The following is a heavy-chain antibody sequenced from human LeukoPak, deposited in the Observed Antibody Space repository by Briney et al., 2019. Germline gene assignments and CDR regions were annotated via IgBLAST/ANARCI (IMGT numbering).Heavy chain of an antibody. Sequence: PSETLPLTCTVSGDSVSNGNYYWSWLRQPPGKAPEWIGYIYYTGKTYYNPSLEGRVTILVDTSRNHFSVKLSSVTAADTAVYYCARSQNYYGSGDYWSQGTLVTVSS. CDR1: GDSVSNGNYY. CDR3: ARSQNYYGSGDY. J-gene: IGHJ4*02. V-gene: IGHV4-61*03. D-gene: IGHD3-10*01. CDR2: IYYTGKT.